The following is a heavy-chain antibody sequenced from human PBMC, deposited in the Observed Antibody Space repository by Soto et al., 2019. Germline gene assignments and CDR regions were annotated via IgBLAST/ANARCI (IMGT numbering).Heavy chain of an antibody. J-gene: IGHJ3*02. Sequence: PGGSLRLSCTASGFTFGDYAMSWFRQAPGKGLEWVGFIRSKAYGGTTEYAASVKGRFTISRDDSKSIAYLQMNSLKTEDTAVYYCTRWGFWGLLGATPATFDIWGQGTMVTVSS. CDR1: GFTFGDYA. V-gene: IGHV3-49*03. CDR3: TRWGFWGLLGATPATFDI. CDR2: IRSKAYGGTT. D-gene: IGHD1-26*01.